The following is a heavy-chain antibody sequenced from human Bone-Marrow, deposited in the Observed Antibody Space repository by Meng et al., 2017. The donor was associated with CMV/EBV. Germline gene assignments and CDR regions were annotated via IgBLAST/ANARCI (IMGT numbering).Heavy chain of an antibody. CDR2: IKQDGSKK. V-gene: IGHV3-7*01. CDR1: GFTFSTYW. D-gene: IGHD1-26*01. J-gene: IGHJ4*02. Sequence: GESLKISCAAPGFTFSTYWMSWARQAPGKGLEWVANIKQDGSKKYYVDSVRGRFTISRDNAGNSLYLEMNSLRVEDTAVYYCTRDDRWALDFWGQGTLVTVSS. CDR3: TRDDRWALDF.